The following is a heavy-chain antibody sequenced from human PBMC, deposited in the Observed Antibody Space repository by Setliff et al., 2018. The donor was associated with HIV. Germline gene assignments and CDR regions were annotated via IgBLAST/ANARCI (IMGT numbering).Heavy chain of an antibody. Sequence: GGSLRLSCAASGFTFTAHGMHWVRQAPDKGLEWVSAIHTAGDTYYAVSVKGRFTISRENAKNSLYLQMNSLRAGDTAVYYCARGSASSPPNDYGEPSALNVWGKGTTVTVSS. D-gene: IGHD4-17*01. CDR3: ARGSASSPPNDYGEPSALNV. CDR1: GFTFTAHG. V-gene: IGHV3-13*01. J-gene: IGHJ6*04. CDR2: IHTAGDT.